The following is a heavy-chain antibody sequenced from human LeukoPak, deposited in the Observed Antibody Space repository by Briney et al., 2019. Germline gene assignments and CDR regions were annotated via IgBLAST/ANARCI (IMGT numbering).Heavy chain of an antibody. CDR1: GFTFDDYA. D-gene: IGHD3-22*01. V-gene: IGHV3-9*01. Sequence: AGGSLRLSCAASGFTFDDYAMHWVRQAPVKGLEWVSGISWNSGSIGYADSVKGRFTISRDNAKNSLYLQMNSLRAEDTALYYCAKDIERWSQHYEIYYFDYWGQGTLVTVSS. J-gene: IGHJ4*02. CDR2: ISWNSGSI. CDR3: AKDIERWSQHYEIYYFDY.